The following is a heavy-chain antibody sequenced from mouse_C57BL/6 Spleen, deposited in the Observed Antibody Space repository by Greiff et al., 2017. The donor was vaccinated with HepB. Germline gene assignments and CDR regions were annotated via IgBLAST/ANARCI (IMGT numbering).Heavy chain of an antibody. D-gene: IGHD1-1*01. Sequence: EVQLQQSGAELVRPGSSVKMSCKASGYTFTSYGINWVKQRPGQGLEWIGEIYIGNGYTEYNEKFKGKATLTSDTSSSTAYMQLSSLTSEDSAIYFCARPASGSSPYYLDYWGQGTTLTVSS. J-gene: IGHJ2*01. V-gene: IGHV1-58*01. CDR2: IYIGNGYT. CDR1: GYTFTSYG. CDR3: ARPASGSSPYYLDY.